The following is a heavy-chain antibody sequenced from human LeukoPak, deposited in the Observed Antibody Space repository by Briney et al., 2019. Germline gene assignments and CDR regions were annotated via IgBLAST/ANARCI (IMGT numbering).Heavy chain of an antibody. D-gene: IGHD2-8*01. J-gene: IGHJ4*02. V-gene: IGHV1-46*01. CDR2: INPSGGST. CDR1: GYTFTSYY. CDR3: TKDRPGLVLMVYAMSGINDY. Sequence: GASVKVSCKASGYTFTSYYMHWVRQAPGQGLEWMGIINPSGGSTSYAQKFQGRVTMTRDMSTSTVYMELSSLRAEDTAVYYCTKDRPGLVLMVYAMSGINDYWGQGTLVTVSS.